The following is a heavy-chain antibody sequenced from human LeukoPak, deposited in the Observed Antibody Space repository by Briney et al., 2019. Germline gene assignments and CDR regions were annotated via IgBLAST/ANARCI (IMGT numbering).Heavy chain of an antibody. CDR3: ARGQAVAGV. Sequence: SETLSLTCSVSGGSISSYYWSWIRQPPGKGLEWIGYIYYSGYTNYNPSLKSRVTMSVDTSKNQFSLQLSSVTAADTAVYYCARGQAVAGVWGQGTLVTVS. D-gene: IGHD6-19*01. CDR2: IYYSGYT. CDR1: GGSISSYY. V-gene: IGHV4-59*01. J-gene: IGHJ4*02.